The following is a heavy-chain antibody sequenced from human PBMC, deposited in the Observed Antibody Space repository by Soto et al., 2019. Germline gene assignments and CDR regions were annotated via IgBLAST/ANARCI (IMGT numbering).Heavy chain of an antibody. J-gene: IGHJ3*01. Sequence: EVQLLESGGGLVQPGGSLRLSCAASGVTFNTYVMNWVRQAPGKGLEWVSTISYSADKTHYADSVKGRFTISRDNSRDTLFLQMHSLRAYDAAVYYCARRARTATTNWGAFDVCGQGTMVTVSS. CDR1: GVTFNTYV. D-gene: IGHD1-7*01. CDR3: ARRARTATTNWGAFDV. CDR2: ISYSADKT. V-gene: IGHV3-23*01.